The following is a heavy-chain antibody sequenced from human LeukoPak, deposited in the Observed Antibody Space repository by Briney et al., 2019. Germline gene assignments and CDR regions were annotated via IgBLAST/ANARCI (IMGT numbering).Heavy chain of an antibody. CDR1: GFTFSSYW. CDR3: ARESLKYYDSSGYSPLGY. J-gene: IGHJ4*02. Sequence: GGSLRLSCAASGFTFSSYWMSWVRQAPGKGLEWVANIKQDGSEKYYVDSVKGRFTISRDNAKNSLYLQMNSLRAEDTAVYYCARESLKYYDSSGYSPLGYWGQGTLVTVSS. CDR2: IKQDGSEK. V-gene: IGHV3-7*01. D-gene: IGHD3-22*01.